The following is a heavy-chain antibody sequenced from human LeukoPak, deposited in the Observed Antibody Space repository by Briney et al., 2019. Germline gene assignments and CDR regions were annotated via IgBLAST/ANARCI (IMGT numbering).Heavy chain of an antibody. Sequence: SETLSLTCTVSGGSISSTSYYWGWIRQPPGKGLEWIGSIYYSGSAYYNPSLKSRVTISVDPPKNQSSLNLSSVPAADPAVYYCARRVDSHLPPAFQPWGQGPLVTVSP. CDR2: IYYSGSA. CDR3: ARRVDSHLPPAFQP. J-gene: IGHJ1*01. CDR1: GGSISSTSYY. V-gene: IGHV4-39*07. D-gene: IGHD2-15*01.